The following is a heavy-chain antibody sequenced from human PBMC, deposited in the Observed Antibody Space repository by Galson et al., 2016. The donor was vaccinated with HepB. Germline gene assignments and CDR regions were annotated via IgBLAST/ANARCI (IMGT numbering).Heavy chain of an antibody. CDR1: GFTFSDYA. V-gene: IGHV3-48*02. CDR2: ISSSSNSM. J-gene: IGHJ4*02. CDR3: VKGAGTIDY. D-gene: IGHD6-19*01. Sequence: SLRLSCAASGFTFSDYAMGWVRQAPGRGLEWISYISSSSNSMYYADSVKGRFTISRDNAKNSLYLQMNSLRDEDTAVYYCVKGAGTIDYWGQGTLVTVSS.